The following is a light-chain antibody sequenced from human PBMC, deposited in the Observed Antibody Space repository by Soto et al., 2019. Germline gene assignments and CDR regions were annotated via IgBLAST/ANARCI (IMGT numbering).Light chain of an antibody. J-gene: IGKJ4*01. CDR2: WAS. CDR1: QSVLYSSDNKNY. Sequence: DIVMTQSPDSLAVSLGERATINCKSSQSVLYSSDNKNYLAWYQQKPGQPPKLLIYWASTRDSGVPDRFSGSVSGADFTLTISSLQAEDVAIYYCQQYYTTLTFGGGTNVEIK. CDR3: QQYYTTLT. V-gene: IGKV4-1*01.